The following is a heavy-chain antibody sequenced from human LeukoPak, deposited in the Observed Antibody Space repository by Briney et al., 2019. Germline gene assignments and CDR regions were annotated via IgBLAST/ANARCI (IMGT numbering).Heavy chain of an antibody. CDR3: ASPDYYDSSGPRGDAFDI. V-gene: IGHV5-10-1*01. J-gene: IGHJ3*02. D-gene: IGHD3-22*01. CDR1: GYSFTSYW. Sequence: GESLKISCKGSGYSFTSYWISWVRQMPGKGLAWMGRIDPSDSYTNYSPSFQGHVTISADKSISTAYLQWSSLKASDTAMYYCASPDYYDSSGPRGDAFDIWGQGTMVTVSS. CDR2: IDPSDSYT.